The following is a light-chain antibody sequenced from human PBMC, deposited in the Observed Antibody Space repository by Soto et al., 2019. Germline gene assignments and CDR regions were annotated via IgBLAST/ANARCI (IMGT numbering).Light chain of an antibody. V-gene: IGKV1-5*03. CDR3: QQYNSYWT. J-gene: IGKJ1*01. CDR1: QSISSW. Sequence: DIQMTQSPSTLSASVGDRVTITCRASQSISSWLAWYQQKPGKAPKLLIYKASSLKSGVPSRFSGSGSGTEFTLTISSLQPDDFETYYCQQYNSYWTFGQGTKVDIK. CDR2: KAS.